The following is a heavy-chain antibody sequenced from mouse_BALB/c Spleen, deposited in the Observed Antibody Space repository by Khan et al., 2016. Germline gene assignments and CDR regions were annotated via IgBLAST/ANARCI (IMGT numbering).Heavy chain of an antibody. CDR1: GFTFSSYG. CDR2: INSNGGST. V-gene: IGHV5-6-3*01. CDR3: ARERGRGTRYFDV. J-gene: IGHJ1*01. D-gene: IGHD2-14*01. Sequence: EVELVESGGGLVQPGGSLKLSCAASGFTFSSYGMSWVRQTPDKRLELVATINSNGGSTYYPDSVKGRFTISRDNAKNTLYLQMSSLKSEDTAMYYGARERGRGTRYFDVWGAGTTVTVSS.